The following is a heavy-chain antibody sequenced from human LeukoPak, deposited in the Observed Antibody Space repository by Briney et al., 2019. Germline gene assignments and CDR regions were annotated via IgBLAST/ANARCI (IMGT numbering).Heavy chain of an antibody. D-gene: IGHD3-9*01. CDR1: GFTFSSYA. Sequence: PGGSLRLSCAASGFTFSSYAMSWVRQAPGKGLEWVSAISGSGGSTYYADSVKGRFTISRDNSKNTLYLQMNSLRAEDTAVYYCAKDQGHVLRYFDWFGNYYMDVWGKGTTVTVS. J-gene: IGHJ6*03. CDR2: ISGSGGST. CDR3: AKDQGHVLRYFDWFGNYYMDV. V-gene: IGHV3-23*01.